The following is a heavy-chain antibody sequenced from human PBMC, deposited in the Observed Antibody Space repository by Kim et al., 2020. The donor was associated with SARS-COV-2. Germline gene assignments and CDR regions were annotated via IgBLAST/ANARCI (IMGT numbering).Heavy chain of an antibody. CDR1: GGTISSSSYY. CDR2: NYYSGST. Sequence: SETLSLTCTVSGGTISSSSYYWGWIRQPPGKGLEWIGSNYYSGSTYYNPSLKRRATISVDTSKNQFPLKISAVTAADTAVYYCARALMVRGGTRVDPWGQGTLVTVSS. CDR3: ARALMVRGGTRVDP. V-gene: IGHV4-39*01. D-gene: IGHD3-10*01. J-gene: IGHJ5*02.